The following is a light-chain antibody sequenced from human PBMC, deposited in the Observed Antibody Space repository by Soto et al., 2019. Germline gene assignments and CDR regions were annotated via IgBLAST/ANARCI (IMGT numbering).Light chain of an antibody. CDR1: QSVSSY. Sequence: EIVFTQSPVTLSLSPGERATLSCRASQSVSSYLVWYQQKPGQAPRLLIYAASNRATGIPARFSGSGAGTDFTLTISSLEPEDFAVYYCQQHSNWQINFGGGTTVEIK. J-gene: IGKJ4*01. CDR2: AAS. V-gene: IGKV3-11*01. CDR3: QQHSNWQIN.